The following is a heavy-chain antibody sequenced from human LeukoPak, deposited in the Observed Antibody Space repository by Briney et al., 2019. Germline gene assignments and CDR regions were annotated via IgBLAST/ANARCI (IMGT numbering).Heavy chain of an antibody. D-gene: IGHD6-19*01. CDR1: GDSVSSNSAA. CDR3: AREGAYSSGWYDSWSYFDY. Sequence: SQTLSLTCAISGDSVSSNSAAWNWIRQSPSRGLEWLGRTYYRSKWYNDYAVSVKSRITINPDTSKNQFSLQLNSVTPEDTAVYYRAREGAYSSGWYDSWSYFDYWGQGTLVTVSS. J-gene: IGHJ4*02. CDR2: TYYRSKWYN. V-gene: IGHV6-1*01.